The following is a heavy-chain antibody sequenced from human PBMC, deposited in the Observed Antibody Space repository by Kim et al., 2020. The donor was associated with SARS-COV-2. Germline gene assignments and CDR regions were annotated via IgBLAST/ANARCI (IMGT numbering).Heavy chain of an antibody. Sequence: SVKVSCKASGGTFSSYAISWVRQAPGQGLEWMGRIIPILGIANYAQKFQGRVTITADKSTSTAYMELSSLRSEDTAVYYCAPYYYGSGSSSNWFDPWGQGTLVTVSS. CDR1: GGTFSSYA. CDR3: APYYYGSGSSSNWFDP. V-gene: IGHV1-69*04. J-gene: IGHJ5*02. CDR2: IIPILGIA. D-gene: IGHD3-10*01.